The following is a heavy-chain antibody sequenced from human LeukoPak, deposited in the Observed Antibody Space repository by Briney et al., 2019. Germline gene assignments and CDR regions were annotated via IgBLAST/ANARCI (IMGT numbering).Heavy chain of an antibody. Sequence: GGSLRLSCAASGFTFSNYDMHWVRQAPGKGLEWVSAISSSSSYIYYADSVKGRFTISRDNAKNSLYLQMNSLRAEDTAVYYCARDWDAFDIWGQGTMVTVSS. CDR2: ISSSSSYI. CDR1: GFTFSNYD. CDR3: ARDWDAFDI. J-gene: IGHJ3*02. V-gene: IGHV3-21*01.